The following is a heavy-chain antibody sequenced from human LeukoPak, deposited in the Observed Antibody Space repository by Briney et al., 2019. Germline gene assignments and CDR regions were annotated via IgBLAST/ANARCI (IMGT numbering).Heavy chain of an antibody. CDR1: GFTFSTFS. V-gene: IGHV3-48*02. CDR2: ISPSSGNI. CDR3: ARAAYSSGPDY. J-gene: IGHJ4*02. Sequence: GALRLPCAASGFTFSTFSMNWVRQAPGKGLEWVSYISPSSGNIHYADSVRGRFTISRDNAKNSLYLQLNSLRDEDTAMYFCARAAYSSGPDYWGQGTLVTVSS. D-gene: IGHD6-19*01.